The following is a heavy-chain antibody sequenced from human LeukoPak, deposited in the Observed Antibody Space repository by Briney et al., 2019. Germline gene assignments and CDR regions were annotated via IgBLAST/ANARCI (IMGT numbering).Heavy chain of an antibody. CDR3: AKGLYYYDSSGYYSEDSFDY. V-gene: IGHV3-23*01. CDR2: ISGSGGST. J-gene: IGHJ4*02. D-gene: IGHD3-22*01. CDR1: GFTFDDYG. Sequence: PGGSLRLSCAASGFTFDDYGMSWVRQAPGKGLEWVSAISGSGGSTYYADSVKGRFTISRDNSKNTLYLQMNSLRAEDTAVYYCAKGLYYYDSSGYYSEDSFDYWGQGTLVTVSS.